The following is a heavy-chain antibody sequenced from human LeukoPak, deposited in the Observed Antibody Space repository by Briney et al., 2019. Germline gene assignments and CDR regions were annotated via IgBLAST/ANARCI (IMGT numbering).Heavy chain of an antibody. CDR3: ARGRVAYSAYYFDY. CDR2: IYYTGNT. Sequence: PSETLSLTCTVSGDSITNYFWSWIRQPPGKGLDWIGYIYYTGNTNYEPSLKSRVTMSVDTSTNQFSLRLRSVTAADTAVYYCARGRVAYSAYYFDYWGRGTLVTVSS. CDR1: GDSITNYF. D-gene: IGHD2-15*01. J-gene: IGHJ4*02. V-gene: IGHV4-59*01.